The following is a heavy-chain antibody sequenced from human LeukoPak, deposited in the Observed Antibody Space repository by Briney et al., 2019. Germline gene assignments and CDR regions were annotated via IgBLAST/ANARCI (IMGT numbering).Heavy chain of an antibody. Sequence: GGSLRLSCAASGFAFDTYGMTWARQAPGKGLEWVSSISGSGYNTYYADSVKGRFTISRDNSKNTLYLQMNSLRAEDTAIYYCATSTTSFDYWGQGTLVTVSS. CDR2: ISGSGYNT. J-gene: IGHJ4*02. CDR3: ATSTTSFDY. CDR1: GFAFDTYG. V-gene: IGHV3-23*01. D-gene: IGHD1-14*01.